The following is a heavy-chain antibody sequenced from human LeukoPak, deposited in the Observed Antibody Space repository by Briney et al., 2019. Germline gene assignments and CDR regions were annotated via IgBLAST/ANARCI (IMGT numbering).Heavy chain of an antibody. Sequence: SETLSLTCTVSGGSISTYYGNWIRQAPGKGLEWIGYIYYSGSTNYNPSLKSRVTISVDTSRNQLSLKLSSVTAADTAVYYCARDRNDFWSGSYYGMDVWGQGTTVTVSS. CDR3: ARDRNDFWSGSYYGMDV. V-gene: IGHV4-59*12. D-gene: IGHD3-3*01. J-gene: IGHJ6*02. CDR2: IYYSGST. CDR1: GGSISTYY.